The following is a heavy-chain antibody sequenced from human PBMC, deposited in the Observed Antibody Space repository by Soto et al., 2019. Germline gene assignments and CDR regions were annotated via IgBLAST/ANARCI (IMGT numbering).Heavy chain of an antibody. J-gene: IGHJ6*02. Sequence: EVQLVESGGGLVQPGGSLRLSCAASGFTFSTYSLNWVRQAPVKGLEWVSYISSSSVTINYADSVKGRFTISRDNAKNSLYLQMNSLRDEDKAVYYCARDRLGCSGGGCYSGYYGMDVWGQVTTVTVSS. D-gene: IGHD2-15*01. CDR2: ISSSSVTI. V-gene: IGHV3-48*02. CDR3: ARDRLGCSGGGCYSGYYGMDV. CDR1: GFTFSTYS.